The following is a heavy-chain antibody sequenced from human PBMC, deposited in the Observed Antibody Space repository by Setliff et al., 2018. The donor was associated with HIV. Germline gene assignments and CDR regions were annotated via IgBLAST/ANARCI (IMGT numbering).Heavy chain of an antibody. CDR1: GGSISSYY. CDR3: ATSAESGFGIHWGVFNI. D-gene: IGHD3-10*01. V-gene: IGHV4-4*08. J-gene: IGHJ3*02. Sequence: LSLTCTVSGGSISSYYWSWIRQPPGKGLEWIGNIHSSGSTYYNPSLKSRVTISVDTSKNQFSLKLKSVTAADTAVYYCATSAESGFGIHWGVFNIWGQGTRVTVSS. CDR2: IHSSGST.